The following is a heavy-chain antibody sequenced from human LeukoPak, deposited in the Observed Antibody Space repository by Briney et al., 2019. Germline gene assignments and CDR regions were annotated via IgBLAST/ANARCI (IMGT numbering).Heavy chain of an antibody. CDR2: ISRSSSPK. CDR1: GFIFSSFS. V-gene: IGHV3-48*02. CDR3: VRDRSGSYPYYFDF. D-gene: IGHD1-26*01. Sequence: QPGGSLRLSCVGSGFIFSSFSMNWVRQAPGKGLEWLSYISRSSSPKYYADSVRGRFTISRDNAKNSLYLQMTSLRDEDTAVYYCVRDRSGSYPYYFDFWGQGTLLTASS. J-gene: IGHJ4*02.